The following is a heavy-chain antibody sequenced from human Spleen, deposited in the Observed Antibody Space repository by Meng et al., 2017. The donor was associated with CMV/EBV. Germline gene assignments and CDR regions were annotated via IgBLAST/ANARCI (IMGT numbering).Heavy chain of an antibody. CDR1: GGSISSGGDY. Sequence: CTLSGGSISSGGDYWRWLRQHPGQGLEWIGYIYYSGTTYYIPSLKSRVTISVDTSKNQFSLKLSSVTAADTAVYYCARTGDSGSYSYWGQGTLVTVSS. CDR3: ARTGDSGSYSY. V-gene: IGHV4-31*03. D-gene: IGHD1-26*01. CDR2: IYYSGTT. J-gene: IGHJ4*02.